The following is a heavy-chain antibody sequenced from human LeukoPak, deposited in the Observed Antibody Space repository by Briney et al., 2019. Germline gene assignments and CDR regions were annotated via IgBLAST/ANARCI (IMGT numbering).Heavy chain of an antibody. J-gene: IGHJ4*02. CDR1: GGSFSGYY. CDR2: INHSGST. V-gene: IGHV4-34*01. Sequence: SETLSLTCAVYGGSFSGYYWSWIRQPPGKGLEWIGEINHSGSTNYNPSLKSLITISVDTSKTQFSLKLRSVTAADTAVYYCARVRYSSGWYGALFDYWGQGTLVTVSS. D-gene: IGHD6-19*01. CDR3: ARVRYSSGWYGALFDY.